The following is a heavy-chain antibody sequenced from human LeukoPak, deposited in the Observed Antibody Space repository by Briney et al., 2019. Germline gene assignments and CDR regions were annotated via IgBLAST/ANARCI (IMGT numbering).Heavy chain of an antibody. CDR1: GGSISSGGYY. J-gene: IGHJ5*02. CDR2: IYYSGST. CDR3: ARNAVAYCGGDRPNWFDP. Sequence: SETLSLTCTVSGGSISSGGYYWSWIRQHPGKGLEWIGYIYYSGSTYYNPSLKSRVTISVDTSKNQFSLKLSSVTAADTAVYYCARNAVAYCGGDRPNWFDPWGQGTLVTVSS. D-gene: IGHD2-21*02. V-gene: IGHV4-31*03.